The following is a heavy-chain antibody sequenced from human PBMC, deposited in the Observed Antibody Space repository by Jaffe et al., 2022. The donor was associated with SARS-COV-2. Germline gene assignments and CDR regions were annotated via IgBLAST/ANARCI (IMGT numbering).Heavy chain of an antibody. V-gene: IGHV3-48*01. D-gene: IGHD6-13*01. J-gene: IGHJ3*02. CDR2: INSGGDSI. CDR1: GFIFSTYG. CDR3: ARDGYRGASDAFDI. Sequence: EVQLVESGGGLVQPGGSLRLSCAASGFIFSTYGMNWVRQAPGKGLEWVSYINSGGDSIYYADSVRGRFAISRDDAKNSLFLQMRSLRVEDTAVYFCARDGYRGASDAFDIWGQGTMVTVSS.